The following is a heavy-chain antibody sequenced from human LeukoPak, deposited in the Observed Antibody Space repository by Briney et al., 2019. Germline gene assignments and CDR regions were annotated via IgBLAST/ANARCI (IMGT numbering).Heavy chain of an antibody. J-gene: IGHJ4*02. CDR2: IWYDGSNK. CDR1: GFTFSDYG. Sequence: GGSLRLSCAPSGFTFSDYGMHWVRQAPGKGLEWVAVIWYDGSNKYYADSVKGRFTISRDNSKNTLYLQMNGLRVEDTALYYYTLLYYVMSYWGQGTLVTVSS. V-gene: IGHV3-30*02. D-gene: IGHD3-3*01. CDR3: TLLYYVMSY.